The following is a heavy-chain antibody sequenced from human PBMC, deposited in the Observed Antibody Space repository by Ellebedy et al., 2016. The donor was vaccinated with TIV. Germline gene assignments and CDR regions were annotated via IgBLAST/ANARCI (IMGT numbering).Heavy chain of an antibody. CDR2: MNPNSGNT. CDR3: ARGGRYYDSRGWFNP. J-gene: IGHJ5*02. CDR1: RYTFTSYD. D-gene: IGHD3-22*01. Sequence: ASVKVSXKASRYTFTSYDINWVRQATGQGLEWMGWMNPNSGNTGYAQKFQGRVTMTRNTSISTAYMELSSLRSEDTAVYYCARGGRYYDSRGWFNPWGQGTLVTVSS. V-gene: IGHV1-8*01.